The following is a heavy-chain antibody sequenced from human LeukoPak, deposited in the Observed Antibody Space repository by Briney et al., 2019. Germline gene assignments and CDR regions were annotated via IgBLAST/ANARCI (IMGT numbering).Heavy chain of an antibody. D-gene: IGHD2-15*01. CDR2: IIPIFGTA. CDR3: ASLDCSGGSCYSLYYYMDV. Sequence: SVKVSCKASGGTFSSYAIIWVRQAPGQGLEWMGGIIPIFGTANYAQKFQGRVTITADESTSTAYMELSSLRSEDTAVYYCASLDCSGGSCYSLYYYMDVWGKGTTVTVSS. CDR1: GGTFSSYA. V-gene: IGHV1-69*13. J-gene: IGHJ6*03.